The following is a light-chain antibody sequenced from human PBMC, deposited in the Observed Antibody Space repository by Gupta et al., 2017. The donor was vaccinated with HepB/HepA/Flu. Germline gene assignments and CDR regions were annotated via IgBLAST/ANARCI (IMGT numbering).Light chain of an antibody. J-gene: IGLJ3*02. CDR2: EVT. Sequence: SALTQPASVSGSPGQSITISCTGTNSDVGSHNVVSWYQQHPGKVPKLMIYEVTKRPAGVSNRFSGSKSGNTASLTISGLQAEDEADYYCRSYAGSSSLVFGGGTKLTVL. CDR3: RSYAGSSSLV. CDR1: NSDVGSHNV. V-gene: IGLV2-23*02.